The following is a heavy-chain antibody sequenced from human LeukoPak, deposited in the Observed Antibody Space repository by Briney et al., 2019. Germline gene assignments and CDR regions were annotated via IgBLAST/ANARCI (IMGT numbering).Heavy chain of an antibody. CDR3: AREPSKSIGDLYGMDV. CDR2: IYYSGST. CDR1: GGSISSGDYY. Sequence: SETLSLTCTVSGGSISSGDYYWGWIRQPPGKGRGWIGNIYYSGSTYYNPSLKSRVTISVDTSKNQFSLKLSSVTAADTAVYYCAREPSKSIGDLYGMDVWGQGTTVTVSS. D-gene: IGHD3-16*01. V-gene: IGHV4-30-4*01. J-gene: IGHJ6*02.